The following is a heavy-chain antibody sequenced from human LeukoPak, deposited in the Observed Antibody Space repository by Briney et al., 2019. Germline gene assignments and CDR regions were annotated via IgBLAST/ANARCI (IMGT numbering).Heavy chain of an antibody. Sequence: GGSLRLSCAASGFTFSSYSMNWVRQAPGKGLEWVSSISSSSSYIYYADSVKGRFTISRDNAKNSLYLQMNSLRAEDTAVYYCARDSSSWYYYYYYYMDVWGKGTTVTVS. J-gene: IGHJ6*03. V-gene: IGHV3-21*01. D-gene: IGHD6-13*01. CDR1: GFTFSSYS. CDR2: ISSSSSYI. CDR3: ARDSSSWYYYYYYYMDV.